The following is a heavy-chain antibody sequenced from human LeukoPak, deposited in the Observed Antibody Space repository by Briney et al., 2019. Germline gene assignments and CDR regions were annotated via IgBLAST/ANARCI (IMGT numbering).Heavy chain of an antibody. D-gene: IGHD3-22*01. J-gene: IGHJ4*02. CDR2: SYYSGST. CDR1: GGSISSYY. CDR3: ARSYDSSGYYYEGGAFDY. V-gene: IGHV4-39*07. Sequence: PSETLSLTCTVSGGSISSYYWGWIRQPPGKGLEWIGSSYYSGSTYYNPSLKSRITISVDTSKNQFSLKLSSVTAADTAVYYCARSYDSSGYYYEGGAFDYWGQGTLVTVSS.